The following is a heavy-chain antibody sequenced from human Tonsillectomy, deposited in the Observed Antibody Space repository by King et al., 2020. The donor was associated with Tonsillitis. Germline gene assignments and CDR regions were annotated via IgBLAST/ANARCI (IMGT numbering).Heavy chain of an antibody. CDR1: TVTFSSYA. J-gene: IGHJ6*02. V-gene: IGHV3-23*04. CDR3: AKDRAAMITPTGSMDV. D-gene: IGHD5-18*01. CDR2: ISGSGGST. Sequence: VQLVESGGGLVQPGGSLRLSCTASTVTFSSYAMSWVRQAPGKGLEWGSVISGSGGSTCYADSVKGRFTISRDNSKNTLYVQMNRLRAEDTALYYCAKDRAAMITPTGSMDVWGQGTTVTVSS.